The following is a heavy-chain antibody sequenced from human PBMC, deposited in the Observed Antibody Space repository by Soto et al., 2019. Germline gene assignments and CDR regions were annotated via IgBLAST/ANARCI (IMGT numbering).Heavy chain of an antibody. Sequence: SETLSLTCTVSGGSISSGGYYWSWIRQHPGKGLEWIGYIYYSGSTYYNPSLKSRVTISVDTSKNQFSLKLSSVTAADTAVYYCARDLYGDYAAFDYWGQGTLVTVSS. D-gene: IGHD4-17*01. V-gene: IGHV4-31*03. CDR3: ARDLYGDYAAFDY. CDR1: GGSISSGGYY. J-gene: IGHJ4*02. CDR2: IYYSGST.